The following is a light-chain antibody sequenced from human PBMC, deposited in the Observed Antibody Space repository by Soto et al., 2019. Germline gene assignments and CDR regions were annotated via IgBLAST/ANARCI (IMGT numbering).Light chain of an antibody. Sequence: EIVMTPSPGTLSLSPGERATLSCRASQSVGSSLSWYQQKPGQAPRLLFYGASNRATAIPDRFSGSGFGTDFTLTITRLEPEDFAVYYCQQYASSPWTFGQGTKVDIK. CDR3: QQYASSPWT. V-gene: IGKV3-20*01. CDR1: QSVGSS. CDR2: GAS. J-gene: IGKJ1*01.